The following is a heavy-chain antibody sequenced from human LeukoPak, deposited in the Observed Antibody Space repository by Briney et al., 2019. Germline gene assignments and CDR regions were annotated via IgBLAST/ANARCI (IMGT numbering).Heavy chain of an antibody. CDR2: ISAYNGNT. CDR1: VYTFTSYG. CDR3: ARDARKWELLPNYFDY. V-gene: IGHV1-18*01. Sequence: GASVKVSCKASVYTFTSYGISWVRQAPGQGLEGMGWISAYNGNTNYAQKLQGRVTMTTDTSTSTAYMELRSLRSDDTAVYYCARDARKWELLPNYFDYWGQGTLVTVSS. J-gene: IGHJ4*02. D-gene: IGHD1-26*01.